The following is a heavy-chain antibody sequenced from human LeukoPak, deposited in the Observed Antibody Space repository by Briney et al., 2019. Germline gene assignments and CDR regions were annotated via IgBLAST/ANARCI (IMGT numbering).Heavy chain of an antibody. CDR3: ARHGHEEMYYYDSSGYVYFDY. D-gene: IGHD3-22*01. Sequence: PSETLSLTCTVSGGSISSSSYYWGWIRQPPGKGLEWIGSIYYSGSTYYNPSLKSRVTISVDTSKNQFSLKLSSVTAADTAVYYCARHGHEEMYYYDSSGYVYFDYWGQGTLVTVSS. CDR2: IYYSGST. J-gene: IGHJ4*02. CDR1: GGSISSSSYY. V-gene: IGHV4-39*01.